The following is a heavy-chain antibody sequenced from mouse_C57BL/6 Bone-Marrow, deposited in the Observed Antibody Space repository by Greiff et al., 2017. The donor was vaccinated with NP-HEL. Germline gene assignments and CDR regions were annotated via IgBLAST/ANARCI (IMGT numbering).Heavy chain of an antibody. CDR1: GYTFTSYW. D-gene: IGHD1-2*01. CDR3: ARSGWALRDY. CDR2: IHPNSGST. Sequence: QVQLQQSGAELAKPGASVKLSCKASGYTFTSYWMHWVKQRPGQGLEWIGMIHPNSGSTNYNEKFKSKATLTVDKSSSTAYMQLSSLTSEDSAVYYCARSGWALRDYWGQGTTLTVSS. J-gene: IGHJ2*01. V-gene: IGHV1-64*01.